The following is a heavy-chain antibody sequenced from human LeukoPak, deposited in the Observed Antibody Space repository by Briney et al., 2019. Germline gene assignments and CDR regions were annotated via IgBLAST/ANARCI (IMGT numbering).Heavy chain of an antibody. CDR1: GGSFSGYY. CDR3: ASLNSSGSLDY. Sequence: SETLSLTCAVYGGSFSGYYWSWIRQPPGKGLEWIGYIYYSGSTNYNPSLKSRVTISVDTSKNQFSLKLSSVTAADTAVYYCASLNSSGSLDYWGQGTLVTVSS. CDR2: IYYSGST. J-gene: IGHJ4*02. V-gene: IGHV4-59*01. D-gene: IGHD6-19*01.